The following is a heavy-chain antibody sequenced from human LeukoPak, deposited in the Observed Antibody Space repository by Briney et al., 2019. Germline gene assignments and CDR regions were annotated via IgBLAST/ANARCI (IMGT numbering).Heavy chain of an antibody. CDR1: GFTFSSYG. V-gene: IGHV3-30*02. J-gene: IGHJ4*02. Sequence: GGSVTHPCAASGFTFSSYGMHWVRQAPGKGLEWVAFIRYDGSNQYYADSVKGRFTISRDNSKNMLYLQMNSLRAEDTAVYYCATSGYSSSWYVSWGQGILFPVSS. CDR2: IRYDGSNQ. CDR3: ATSGYSSSWYVS. D-gene: IGHD6-13*01.